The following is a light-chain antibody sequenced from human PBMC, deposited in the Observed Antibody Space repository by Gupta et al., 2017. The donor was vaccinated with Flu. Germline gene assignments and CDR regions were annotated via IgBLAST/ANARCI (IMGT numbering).Light chain of an antibody. V-gene: IGLV2-14*01. CDR3: SSYTISSTLV. CDR2: DVT. J-gene: IGLJ3*02. Sequence: QSALTQPASVSGSPGQSITISCTGTSSDIGGYNSVSWYQQHPGKAPKVVIYDVTNRPSGVSNRFSGSKSGNTASLTISGLQAEDEADYYCSSYTISSTLVFGGGTTLTVL. CDR1: SSDIGGYNS.